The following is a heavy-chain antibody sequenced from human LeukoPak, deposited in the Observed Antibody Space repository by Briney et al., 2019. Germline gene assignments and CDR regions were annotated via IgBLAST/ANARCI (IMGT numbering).Heavy chain of an antibody. CDR2: ISGSGGTT. Sequence: GGSLRLSCAASGFTFSTYAMNWVRQAPGKGLDWVSGISGSGGTTYYADSVKGRFTISRDNSKNTLYLQMNSLRAEDTALYYCANLYSTNYWGQGTLVTVSS. CDR1: GFTFSTYA. CDR3: ANLYSTNY. D-gene: IGHD6-13*01. V-gene: IGHV3-23*01. J-gene: IGHJ4*02.